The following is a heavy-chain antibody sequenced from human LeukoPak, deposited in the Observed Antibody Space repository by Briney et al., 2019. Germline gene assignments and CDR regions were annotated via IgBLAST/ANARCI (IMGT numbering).Heavy chain of an antibody. Sequence: SETLSLTCAVYGGSFSGYYWSWIRQPPGKGLEWIGEINHSGSTNYNPSLKSRVTISVDTSKNQFSLKLSSVTAADTAVYYCARRFNIFTGYSRTHKNWFDPWGQGTLVTVSS. CDR3: ARRFNIFTGYSRTHKNWFDP. CDR2: INHSGST. CDR1: GGSFSGYY. J-gene: IGHJ5*02. D-gene: IGHD3-9*01. V-gene: IGHV4-34*01.